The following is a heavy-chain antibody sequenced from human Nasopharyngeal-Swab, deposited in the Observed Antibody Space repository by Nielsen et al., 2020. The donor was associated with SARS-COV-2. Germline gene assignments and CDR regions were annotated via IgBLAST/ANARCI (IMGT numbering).Heavy chain of an antibody. CDR3: ARGFISMYYYDSSGLYFDY. D-gene: IGHD3-22*01. CDR2: IIPIFGTA. V-gene: IGHV1-69*13. J-gene: IGHJ4*02. CDR1: GGTFSSYA. Sequence: SVKVSCKASGGTFSSYAISWVRQAPGQGFEWMGGIIPIFGTANYAQKFQGRVTITADESTSTAYMELSSLRSEDTAVYYCARGFISMYYYDSSGLYFDYWGQGTLVTVSS.